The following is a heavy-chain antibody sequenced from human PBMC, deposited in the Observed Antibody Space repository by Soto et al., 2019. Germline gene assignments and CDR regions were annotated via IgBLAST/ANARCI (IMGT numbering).Heavy chain of an antibody. V-gene: IGHV1-2*04. D-gene: IGHD1-26*01. CDR1: GYTFTGYY. CDR3: ARGDSGSDEGLDY. CDR2: INPNSGGT. Sequence: QVQLVQSGAEVKKPGASVKVSCKASGYTFTGYYMHWVRQAPGQGLEWMGWINPNSGGTNYAQKFQGWVTMTRDTSTSTAYMELGRLRSDDTAGYYCARGDSGSDEGLDYWGQGTQVTVSS. J-gene: IGHJ4*02.